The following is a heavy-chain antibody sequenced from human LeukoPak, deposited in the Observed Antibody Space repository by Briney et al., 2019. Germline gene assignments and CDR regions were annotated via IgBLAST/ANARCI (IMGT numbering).Heavy chain of an antibody. J-gene: IGHJ4*02. CDR2: IKQDASEK. Sequence: GGSLRLSCAASGFTFSGYWMSWVRQAPGKGLEWVATIKQDASEKTYVDSVEGRFTSSRDNAKSTLFLQMDSLRAEDTAVYYCARFGMDAAIDYWGQGTLVTVSS. D-gene: IGHD2-15*01. CDR1: GFTFSGYW. V-gene: IGHV3-7*01. CDR3: ARFGMDAAIDY.